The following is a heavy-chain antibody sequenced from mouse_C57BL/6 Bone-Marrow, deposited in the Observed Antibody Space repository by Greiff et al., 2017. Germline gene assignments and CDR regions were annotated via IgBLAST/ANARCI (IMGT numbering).Heavy chain of an antibody. V-gene: IGHV14-4*01. CDR2: IDPENGDT. CDR1: GFNIKDDY. J-gene: IGHJ2*01. CDR3: TTGGGRSLVDY. D-gene: IGHD1-1*01. Sequence: EVQLQQSGAELVRPGASVKLSCTASGFNIKDDYMHWVKQRPEQGLEWIGWIDPENGDTEYASKFQGKATITADTSSNTAYLQLSSLTSEDTAVYYCTTGGGRSLVDYGGQGTTLTGAS.